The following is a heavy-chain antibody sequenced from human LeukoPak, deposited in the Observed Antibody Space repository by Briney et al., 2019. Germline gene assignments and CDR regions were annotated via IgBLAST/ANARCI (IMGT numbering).Heavy chain of an antibody. Sequence: PGGSLRLSCAASGFTFSNYAMNWVRQAPGKGLEWVSAISGSSGNTYYADSVKGRFTISRDNSKNTLYLQMNSLRVEDTAVYYCAKGYGTTGTASSNWFDPWGQGTLVTVSS. CDR2: ISGSSGNT. D-gene: IGHD1-1*01. CDR3: AKGYGTTGTASSNWFDP. J-gene: IGHJ5*02. CDR1: GFTFSNYA. V-gene: IGHV3-23*01.